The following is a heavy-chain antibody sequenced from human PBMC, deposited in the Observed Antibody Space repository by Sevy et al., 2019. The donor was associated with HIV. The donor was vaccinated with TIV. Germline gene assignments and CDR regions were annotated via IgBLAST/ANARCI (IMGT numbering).Heavy chain of an antibody. CDR2: ISYDGSNK. J-gene: IGHJ6*02. V-gene: IGHV3-30-3*01. CDR3: ARADFPHLSRLAGYSSGWYRGYYYYYGMDV. Sequence: GGSLRLSCAASGFTFSSYAMHWVRQAPGKGLEWVAVISYDGSNKYYADSVKGRFTISRDNSKNTLYLQMNSLRAEDTAGYDCARADFPHLSRLAGYSSGWYRGYYYYYGMDVWGQGTTVTVSS. CDR1: GFTFSSYA. D-gene: IGHD6-19*01.